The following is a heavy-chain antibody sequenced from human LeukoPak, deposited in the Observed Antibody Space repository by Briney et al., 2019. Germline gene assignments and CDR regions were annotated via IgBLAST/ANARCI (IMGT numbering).Heavy chain of an antibody. CDR3: ARGLLDGYTHPAAFDI. CDR2: IYYSGST. D-gene: IGHD5-24*01. V-gene: IGHV4-59*01. J-gene: IGHJ3*02. CDR1: GGSISSYY. Sequence: SETLSLTCTVSGGSISSYYWSWIRQPPGKGLEWIGYIYYSGSTNYNPSLKSRVTISVDTSKNQFSLKLSSLTAADTAVYYCARGLLDGYTHPAAFDIWGQGTMVTVSS.